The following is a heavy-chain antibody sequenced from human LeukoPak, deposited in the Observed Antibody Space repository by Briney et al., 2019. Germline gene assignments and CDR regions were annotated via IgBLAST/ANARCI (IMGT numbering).Heavy chain of an antibody. V-gene: IGHV3-64*01. CDR2: ISSNGGST. J-gene: IGHJ3*02. Sequence: GGSLRLSCAASGFTFSSYAMHWVRQAPGKGLEYVSAISSNGGSTYYANSVKGRFTISRDNSKNTLYLQMGSLRADDMAVYYCARRARSGQLERRGGPEYAFDIWGQGTMVTVSS. CDR3: ARRARSGQLERRGGPEYAFDI. D-gene: IGHD1-1*01. CDR1: GFTFSSYA.